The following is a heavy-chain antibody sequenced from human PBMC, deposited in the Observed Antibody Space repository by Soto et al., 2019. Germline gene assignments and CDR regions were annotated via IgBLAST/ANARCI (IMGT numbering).Heavy chain of an antibody. J-gene: IGHJ3*02. CDR2: IKQDGGER. CDR3: ARYYDGSGNSDAFDI. CDR1: GFSFSSYW. Sequence: GSLGLSCTASGFSFSSYWMTWFRQAQGKGLEWMANIKQDGGERYYVDSVRGRFTISRDNAKNSLYLEMNSLRAEDTAIYYCARYYDGSGNSDAFDICGQGTIVPVSS. D-gene: IGHD3-22*01. V-gene: IGHV3-7*01.